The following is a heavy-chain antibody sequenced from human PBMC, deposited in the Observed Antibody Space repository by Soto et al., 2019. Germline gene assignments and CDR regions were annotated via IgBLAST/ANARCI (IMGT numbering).Heavy chain of an antibody. V-gene: IGHV4-4*02. CDR2: IYHSGST. D-gene: IGHD1-26*01. CDR1: GGSISSSNW. J-gene: IGHJ6*02. Sequence: VXXQESGPGLVKPSGTLSLTCAVSGGSISSSNWWSWVRQPPGKGLEWIGEIYHSGSTNYNPSLKSRVTISVDKSKNQFSLKRSSVTAADTAVYYCARVSGSYYYAMDVWGQGTTVTVSS. CDR3: ARVSGSYYYAMDV.